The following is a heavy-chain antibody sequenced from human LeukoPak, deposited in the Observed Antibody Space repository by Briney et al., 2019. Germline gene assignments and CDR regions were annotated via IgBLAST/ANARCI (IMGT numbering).Heavy chain of an antibody. V-gene: IGHV3-23*01. CDR1: GFTFSSYG. D-gene: IGHD4-17*01. CDR3: AKDGYGDSDY. J-gene: IGHJ4*02. CDR2: IGGSGGST. Sequence: GGSLRLSCAASGFTFSSYGMSWVRQAPGKGLEWVSAIGGSGGSTYYADSVKGRFTTSRDNSKNTLYLQMNSLRAEDTAVYYCAKDGYGDSDYWGQGTLVTVSS.